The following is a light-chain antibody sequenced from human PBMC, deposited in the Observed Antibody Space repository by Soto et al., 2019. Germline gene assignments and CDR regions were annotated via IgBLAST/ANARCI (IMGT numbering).Light chain of an antibody. CDR1: QSVSTY. Sequence: EIVLTQSPATLSLSPGERATLSCRSSQSVSTYLAWYRQRPGQAPRLLIYDSSNRATAIPARFSGSGSGTDFTLTISSLEPEDFAVYYCQQRTYWPLTFGGGTKVEI. CDR3: QQRTYWPLT. J-gene: IGKJ4*01. CDR2: DSS. V-gene: IGKV3-11*01.